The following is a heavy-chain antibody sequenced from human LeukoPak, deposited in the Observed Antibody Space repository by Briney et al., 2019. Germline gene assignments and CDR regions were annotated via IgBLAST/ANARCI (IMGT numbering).Heavy chain of an antibody. CDR1: GFTFSSYA. CDR2: ISGSGGST. D-gene: IGHD6-19*01. Sequence: GGSLRLSCAASGFTFSSYAVSWVRQAPGMGLEWVSAISGSGGSTYYADSVKGRFTISRDNSKNTLYLQMNSLRAEDTAVYYCAKRPLRVAGNNWFDPWGQGTLVTVSS. V-gene: IGHV3-23*01. CDR3: AKRPLRVAGNNWFDP. J-gene: IGHJ5*02.